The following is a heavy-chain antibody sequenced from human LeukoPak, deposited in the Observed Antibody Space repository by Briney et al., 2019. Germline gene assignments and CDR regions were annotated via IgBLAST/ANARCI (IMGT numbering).Heavy chain of an antibody. D-gene: IGHD6-6*01. CDR1: GFTFSRYA. V-gene: IGHV3-30*04. J-gene: IGHJ4*02. Sequence: PGGSLRLSCAPSGFTFSRYAMHWVRQAPGKGLEWVAVISYDGSNKYYADSVKGRFTISRDNSKNTMYLQMNSQRAEATAVYYFASPIGAHARGYFDYWGQGTLVTVSS. CDR3: ASPIGAHARGYFDY. CDR2: ISYDGSNK.